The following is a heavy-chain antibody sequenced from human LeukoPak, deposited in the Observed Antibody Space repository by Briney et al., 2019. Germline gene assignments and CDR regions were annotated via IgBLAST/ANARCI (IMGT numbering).Heavy chain of an antibody. Sequence: SETLSLTCTVSGGSISNSNYFWGWIRQPPGKGLEWIGSIYYSGSTYYNPSLESRVTISVDTSKNQFSLRLSSVTAADTAVYYCASALWFGELELDPWGQGTLVTVSS. CDR1: GGSISNSNYF. J-gene: IGHJ5*02. CDR2: IYYSGST. V-gene: IGHV4-39*01. D-gene: IGHD3-10*01. CDR3: ASALWFGELELDP.